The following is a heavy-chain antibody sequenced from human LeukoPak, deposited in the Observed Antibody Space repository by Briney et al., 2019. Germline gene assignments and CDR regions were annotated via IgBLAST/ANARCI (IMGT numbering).Heavy chain of an antibody. J-gene: IGHJ4*02. D-gene: IGHD3-22*01. Sequence: ASVKASCKAYGYIFTGYYIHWVRQALGQGLEGMVGINPNSGGTNDAQKFQGRVTMTRDTSISTAYMDLSRLGSDDTAVYYCARVAIAMKLVGFDYWGQGTLVTVSS. CDR1: GYIFTGYY. V-gene: IGHV1-2*02. CDR3: ARVAIAMKLVGFDY. CDR2: INPNSGGT.